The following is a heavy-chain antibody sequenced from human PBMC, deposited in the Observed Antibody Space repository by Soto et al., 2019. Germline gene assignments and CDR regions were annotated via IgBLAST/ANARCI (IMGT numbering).Heavy chain of an antibody. V-gene: IGHV1-46*01. D-gene: IGHD2-2*01. J-gene: IGHJ6*02. CDR3: ARDKRVQLGVPAEDGGMDV. Sequence: SEKVTCNASRYTFTNYYMHWVRQAPGQGLEWMGIINPSGGSTSYAQKFQGRVTMTRDTSTSTVYMELSSLRSEDTAVYYCARDKRVQLGVPAEDGGMDVWGQGTTVTVSS. CDR2: INPSGGST. CDR1: RYTFTNYY.